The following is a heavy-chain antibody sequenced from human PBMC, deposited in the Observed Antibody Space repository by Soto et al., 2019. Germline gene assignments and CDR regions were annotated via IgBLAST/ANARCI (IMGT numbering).Heavy chain of an antibody. D-gene: IGHD4-4*01. CDR3: ARDYSNKGMDV. V-gene: IGHV3-11*01. J-gene: IGHJ6*02. CDR2: IAGNGGTT. CDR1: GFALVDY. Sequence: GGSLRLSCVASGFALVDYMSWIRQAPGKGLEFVAYIAGNGGTTYYADSVKGRFTVSRDNAKNSLYLQMNSLRAEVTAVYFCARDYSNKGMDVWGQGATVTVSS.